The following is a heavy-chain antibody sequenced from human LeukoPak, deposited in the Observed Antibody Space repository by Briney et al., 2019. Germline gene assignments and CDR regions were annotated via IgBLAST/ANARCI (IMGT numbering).Heavy chain of an antibody. CDR1: GYTFTGYY. V-gene: IGHV1-2*02. CDR2: ISPNSGGT. CDR3: ARVLQPAPMVRGGGGAFDI. D-gene: IGHD3-10*01. J-gene: IGHJ3*02. Sequence: ASVKVSCKASGYTFTGYYMHWVRQAPGQGLEWMGWISPNSGGTNYAQKFQGRVTMTRDTSISTAYMELSRLRSDDTAVYYCARVLQPAPMVRGGGGAFDIWGQGTMVTVSS.